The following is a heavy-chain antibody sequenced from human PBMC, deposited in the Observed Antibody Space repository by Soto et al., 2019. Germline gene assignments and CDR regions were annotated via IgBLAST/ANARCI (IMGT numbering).Heavy chain of an antibody. Sequence: GGSLRLSCAASGFTFRSYATSWVRQAPGKGLEWVSTISGSGDNTYYADSVKGRFTISRDNSKNTLYLQMNSLRAEDTALYYCAKHSLRYFDWLFDYWGQGTLVTVSS. J-gene: IGHJ4*02. D-gene: IGHD3-9*01. CDR2: ISGSGDNT. CDR1: GFTFRSYA. V-gene: IGHV3-23*01. CDR3: AKHSLRYFDWLFDY.